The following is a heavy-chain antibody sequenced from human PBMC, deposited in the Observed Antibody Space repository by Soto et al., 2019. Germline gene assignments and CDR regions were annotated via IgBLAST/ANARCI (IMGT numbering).Heavy chain of an antibody. Sequence: SLRLSCAASGFTFDDYAMHWVRQAPGTVLEWVSGISWGSGSIDYADSLKGRFTISRDNAKNSVSLQMNNLTAEDTAVYYCAKWTSLWAYYYYYGMDVWGQGTTVTVSS. CDR3: AKWTSLWAYYYYYGMDV. CDR1: GFTFDDYA. D-gene: IGHD1-26*01. CDR2: ISWGSGSI. J-gene: IGHJ6*02. V-gene: IGHV3-9*01.